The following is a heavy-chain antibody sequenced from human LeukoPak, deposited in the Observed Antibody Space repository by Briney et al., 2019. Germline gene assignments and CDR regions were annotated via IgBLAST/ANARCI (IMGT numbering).Heavy chain of an antibody. CDR2: ISAYNGNT. V-gene: IGHV1-18*01. Sequence: ASVKVSCKASGYTFMSHGISWVRQAPGQGLEWMGWISAYNGNTNYAQKLQGRVTMTTDTSTSTAYMELRSLRSDDTAVYYCARMEGYCSSTSCYFSDYYYMDVWGKGTTVTISS. CDR1: GYTFMSHG. D-gene: IGHD2-2*01. J-gene: IGHJ6*03. CDR3: ARMEGYCSSTSCYFSDYYYMDV.